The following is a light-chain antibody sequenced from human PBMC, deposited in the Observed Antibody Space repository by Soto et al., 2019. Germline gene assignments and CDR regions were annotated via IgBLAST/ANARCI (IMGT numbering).Light chain of an antibody. V-gene: IGKV1-6*01. CDR2: AAS. CDR1: QGIRDD. J-gene: IGKJ2*01. CDR3: LQDYDSPYT. Sequence: AIQMTQSPSSLSASVGDRVTITCRASQGIRDDLGWYQQKPGKAPNLLIHAASSSQSGVPSRFSGSGSGTDFTLTISSLQPEDVATYYCLQDYDSPYTFGQGTKLEI.